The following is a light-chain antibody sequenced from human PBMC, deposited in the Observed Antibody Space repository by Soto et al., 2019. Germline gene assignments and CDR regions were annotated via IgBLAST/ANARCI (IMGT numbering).Light chain of an antibody. CDR1: QSISSW. J-gene: IGKJ1*01. CDR3: QQYKSYPWP. CDR2: MAS. Sequence: DIQMTQSPSTLSASVGDRVTITCRASQSISSWLAWYQQKPGKAPRLLIYMASSLESGVPSRFSGSGSGTEFTLTISSLQPDDFATYYCQQYKSYPWPFGQGTKVEIK. V-gene: IGKV1-5*03.